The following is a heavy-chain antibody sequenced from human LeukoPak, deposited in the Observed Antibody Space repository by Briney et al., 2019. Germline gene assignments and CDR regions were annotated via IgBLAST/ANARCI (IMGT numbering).Heavy chain of an antibody. CDR1: GYTFTGYY. V-gene: IGHV1-2*02. CDR2: INPNSGGT. D-gene: IGHD3-3*01. J-gene: IGHJ3*02. Sequence: ASVKVSCKASGYTFTGYYIHWVRQAPGQGLEWMGWINPNSGGTNYAQKFQGRVTMTRDTSISTAYMELSRLRSDDTAVYYCARVSVFGVVIPRGAFDIWGQGTMVTVSS. CDR3: ARVSVFGVVIPRGAFDI.